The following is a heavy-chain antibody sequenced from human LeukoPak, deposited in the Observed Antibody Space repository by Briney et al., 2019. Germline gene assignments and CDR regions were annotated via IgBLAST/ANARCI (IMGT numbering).Heavy chain of an antibody. J-gene: IGHJ1*01. CDR3: AKSAYDYADYFHH. Sequence: GGSLRLSCAASGFTFSSYDMSWVRQAPGKGLEWVSDISGSGGSTYYADSVKGRFTISRDNAKNTLYLQMNSLRAEDTAVYYCAKSAYDYADYFHHWGQGTLVTVSS. CDR2: ISGSGGST. V-gene: IGHV3-23*01. D-gene: IGHD5-12*01. CDR1: GFTFSSYD.